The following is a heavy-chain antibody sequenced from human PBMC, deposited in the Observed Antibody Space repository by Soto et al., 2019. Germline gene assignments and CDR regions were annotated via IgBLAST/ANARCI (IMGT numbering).Heavy chain of an antibody. V-gene: IGHV4-59*01. CDR2: IYYSGST. CDR1: GGSISSYY. CDR3: ARSPHFDWLLSPGYFDY. J-gene: IGHJ4*02. Sequence: PSETLSLTCTVSGGSISSYYWSWIRQPPGKGLEWIGYIYYSGSTNYNPSLKSRVTISVDTSKNQFSLKLSSVTAADTAVYYCARSPHFDWLLSPGYFDYWGQGTLVTVPS. D-gene: IGHD3-9*01.